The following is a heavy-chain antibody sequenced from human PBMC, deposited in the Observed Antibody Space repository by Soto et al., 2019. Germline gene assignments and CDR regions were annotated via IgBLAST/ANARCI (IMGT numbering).Heavy chain of an antibody. V-gene: IGHV1-18*01. D-gene: IGHD1-26*01. CDR1: GYTFSSYG. CDR2: ISAYNGNT. J-gene: IGHJ4*02. Sequence: QVQLVQSGAEVKKPGASVKVSCKASGYTFSSYGINWVRQAPGQGLEWMGWISAYNGNTNYAQKLQGRVTMTTDTSATTADMELRGLRPDGRAVYSCSRGVGATYSFDYWGQGTLVTVSS. CDR3: SRGVGATYSFDY.